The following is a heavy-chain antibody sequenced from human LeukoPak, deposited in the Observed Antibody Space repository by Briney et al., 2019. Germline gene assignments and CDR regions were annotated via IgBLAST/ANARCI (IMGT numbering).Heavy chain of an antibody. J-gene: IGHJ4*02. CDR2: ISSSSSYI. D-gene: IGHD3-3*01. V-gene: IGHV3-21*01. CDR1: GFTFSSYS. Sequence: PGGSLRLSCAASGFTFSSYSMNWVRQAPGKGLEWVSSISSSSSYIYYADSVKGRFTISRDNAKNSLYLQMNSLRAEDTAVYYCASRRDMGSGYPFDYWGQGTLVTVSS. CDR3: ASRRDMGSGYPFDY.